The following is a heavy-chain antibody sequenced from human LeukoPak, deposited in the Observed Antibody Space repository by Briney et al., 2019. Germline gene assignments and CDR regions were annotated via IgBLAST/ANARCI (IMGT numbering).Heavy chain of an antibody. CDR3: ASRGSYSMGVVH. V-gene: IGHV4-59*01. CDR2: IYYSGST. Sequence: SETLSLTCTVSVGAISSYYWSWIRQPPGKGLEWIGYIYYSGSTNYNPSLKSRVTISLDTSKNQFSLKLSSVTAADTAVYYCASRGSYSMGVVHWGQGTLVTVSS. J-gene: IGHJ1*01. D-gene: IGHD1-26*01. CDR1: VGAISSYY.